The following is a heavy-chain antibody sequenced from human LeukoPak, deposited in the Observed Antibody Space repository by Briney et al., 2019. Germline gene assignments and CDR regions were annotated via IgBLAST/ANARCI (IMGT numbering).Heavy chain of an antibody. CDR2: ISSSSSYI. CDR3: AREYEGYCSGGSCFRGTYNWFDP. J-gene: IGHJ5*02. CDR1: GFTFSSYS. D-gene: IGHD2-15*01. Sequence: GGSLRLSCAASGFTFSSYSMNWVRQAPGKGLEWVSSISSSSSYIYYADSVKGRFTISRDNAKNSLYLQMNSLRAEDTAVYYCAREYEGYCSGGSCFRGTYNWFDPWGQGTLVTVSS. V-gene: IGHV3-21*01.